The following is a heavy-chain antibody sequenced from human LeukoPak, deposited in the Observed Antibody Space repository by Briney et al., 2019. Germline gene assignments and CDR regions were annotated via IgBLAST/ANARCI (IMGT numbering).Heavy chain of an antibody. CDR1: GFTFSSYA. V-gene: IGHV3-30-3*01. D-gene: IGHD3-22*01. J-gene: IGHJ4*02. Sequence: GGSLRLSCAASGFTFSSYAMHWVRQAPGKGLEWVAVISYDGGYKYCADSVKGRFTISRDNSKNTLYLQMNSLRVEDTAVYYCAKSNGYFEYWGQGTLVPVSS. CDR3: AKSNGYFEY. CDR2: ISYDGGYK.